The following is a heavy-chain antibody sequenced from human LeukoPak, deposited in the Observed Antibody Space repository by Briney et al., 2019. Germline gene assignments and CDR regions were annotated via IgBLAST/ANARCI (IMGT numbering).Heavy chain of an antibody. CDR3: ARLYSGSYGFDY. Sequence: SETLSLTCTVSGGSISSSSYYWSWIRQPPGKGLEWIGSIYYSGSTYYNPSLKSRVTISVDTSKNQFSLKLSSVTAADTAVYYCARLYSGSYGFDYWGQGTLVTVSS. CDR1: GGSISSSSYY. D-gene: IGHD1-26*01. CDR2: IYYSGST. J-gene: IGHJ4*02. V-gene: IGHV4-39*01.